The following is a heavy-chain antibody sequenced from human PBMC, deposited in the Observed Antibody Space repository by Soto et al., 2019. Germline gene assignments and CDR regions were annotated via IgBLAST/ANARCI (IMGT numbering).Heavy chain of an antibody. V-gene: IGHV1-2*02. D-gene: IGHD2-21*02. CDR2: INPNSGGT. CDR3: ARQLAYCGGDCYSEPIDY. Sequence: VASVKVSCKTFGYTFTAYYIHWVRQAPGQGLEWMGWINPNSGGTNYAQKFQGRVTMTRDTSISTAYMELVRLRSDDTAVYYCARQLAYCGGDCYSEPIDYWGQGTLVTVSS. CDR1: GYTFTAYY. J-gene: IGHJ4*02.